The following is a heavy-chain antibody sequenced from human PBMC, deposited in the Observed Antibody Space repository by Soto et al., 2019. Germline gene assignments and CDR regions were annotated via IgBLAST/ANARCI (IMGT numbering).Heavy chain of an antibody. Sequence: ASVKVSCKASGYTFTGYYMHWVRQAPGQGLEWMGWINPNSGGTNYAQKFQGWVTMTRDTSISTAYMELSRLGSDDTAVYYCARSHCTNGVCYGFDAFDIWGQGTMVTVSS. CDR2: INPNSGGT. J-gene: IGHJ3*02. CDR3: ARSHCTNGVCYGFDAFDI. D-gene: IGHD2-8*01. V-gene: IGHV1-2*04. CDR1: GYTFTGYY.